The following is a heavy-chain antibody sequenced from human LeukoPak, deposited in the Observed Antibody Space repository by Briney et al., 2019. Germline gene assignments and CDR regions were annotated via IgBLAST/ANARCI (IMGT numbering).Heavy chain of an antibody. CDR3: AKWTYYYDSSGYYGRDFDY. J-gene: IGHJ4*02. CDR2: ISGSGGST. D-gene: IGHD3-22*01. Sequence: PGGSLRLSCAASGFTLSSYAMSWVRQAPGKGLEWVSAISGSGGSTYYADSVKGRFTISRDNSKNTLYLQMNSLRAEDTAVYCCAKWTYYYDSSGYYGRDFDYWGQGTLVTVSS. CDR1: GFTLSSYA. V-gene: IGHV3-23*01.